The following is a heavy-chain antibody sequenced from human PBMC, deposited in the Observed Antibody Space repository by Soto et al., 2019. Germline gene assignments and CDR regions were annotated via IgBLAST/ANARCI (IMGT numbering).Heavy chain of an antibody. Sequence: GASVKVSCKASGYTFTSYDINWVRQATGQGLEWMGWMNPNSGNTGYAQKFQGRVTMTRNTSISTAYMELSSLRSEDTAVYYCARDLSITGIDYYYYYGMDVWGQGPTVTVYS. V-gene: IGHV1-8*01. CDR1: GYTFTSYD. CDR2: MNPNSGNT. D-gene: IGHD1-20*01. CDR3: ARDLSITGIDYYYYYGMDV. J-gene: IGHJ6*02.